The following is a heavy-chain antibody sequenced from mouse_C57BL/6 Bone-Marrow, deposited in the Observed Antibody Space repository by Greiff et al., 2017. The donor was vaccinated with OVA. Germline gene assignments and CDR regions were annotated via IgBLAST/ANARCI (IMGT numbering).Heavy chain of an antibody. D-gene: IGHD1-1*01. CDR1: GYTFTSYG. V-gene: IGHV1-81*01. CDR2: IYPRSGNT. CDR3: ARWYYGSSYGYFDV. J-gene: IGHJ1*03. Sequence: QVQLQQSGAELARPGASVKLSCKASGYTFTSYGISWVKQRTGQGLEWIGEIYPRSGNTYYNEKVKGKATLTADKSSSTAYMELRSLTSEDSAVYFCARWYYGSSYGYFDVWGTGTTVTVSS.